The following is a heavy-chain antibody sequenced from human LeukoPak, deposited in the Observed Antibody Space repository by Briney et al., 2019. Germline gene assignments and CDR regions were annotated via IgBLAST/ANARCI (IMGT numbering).Heavy chain of an antibody. J-gene: IGHJ4*02. CDR2: INHSGST. D-gene: IGHD1-26*01. CDR1: GGSFSGYY. V-gene: IGHV4-34*01. Sequence: SETLSLTCAVYGGSFSGYYWSWIRQPPGKGLEWIGEINHSGSTNYNPSLKSRVTISVDTSKNQFSLKLSSVTAADTAVYYCARDPGGSLVGARYGFDYWGQGTLVTVSS. CDR3: ARDPGGSLVGARYGFDY.